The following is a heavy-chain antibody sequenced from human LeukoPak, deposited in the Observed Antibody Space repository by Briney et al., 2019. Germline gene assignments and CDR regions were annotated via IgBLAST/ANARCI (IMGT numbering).Heavy chain of an antibody. V-gene: IGHV1-69*04. CDR3: ARSQGRITMVRGPRAHYYYGMDV. J-gene: IGHJ6*02. CDR2: IIPILGIA. Sequence: ASVKVSCKASGGTFSSYAISWVRQAPGQGLEWMGRIIPILGIANYAQKFQGRVTITADKSTSTAYMELSSLRSEDTAVYYCARSQGRITMVRGPRAHYYYGMDVWGQGTTVTVSS. CDR1: GGTFSSYA. D-gene: IGHD3-10*01.